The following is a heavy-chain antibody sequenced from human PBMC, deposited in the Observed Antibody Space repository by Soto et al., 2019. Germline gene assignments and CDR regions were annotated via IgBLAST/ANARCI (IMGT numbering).Heavy chain of an antibody. Sequence: EASVKVSCKASGYTFTGYYMHWVRQAPGQGLEWMGWINPNSGGTNYAQKFQGRVTMTRDTSISTAYMELSRLRSDDTAVYYCARRVSNDFWSGYPDYYYYGMDVWGQGTTVTVSS. D-gene: IGHD3-3*01. CDR1: GYTFTGYY. CDR3: ARRVSNDFWSGYPDYYYYGMDV. CDR2: INPNSGGT. V-gene: IGHV1-2*02. J-gene: IGHJ6*02.